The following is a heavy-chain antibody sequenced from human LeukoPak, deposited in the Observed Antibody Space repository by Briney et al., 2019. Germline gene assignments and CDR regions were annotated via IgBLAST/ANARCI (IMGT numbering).Heavy chain of an antibody. Sequence: PAETLSLTCTVSGVSISSFCWSWIRQPATKGLEWIGRVCNSGNTKYNPSLRSRVIMSIDTSKNQLSLDLSSVTAADTAVYHCARGEAVPAAMGDLFDYWGQGTLVTVSS. CDR2: VCNSGNT. V-gene: IGHV4-4*07. CDR3: ARGEAVPAAMGDLFDY. J-gene: IGHJ4*02. D-gene: IGHD2-2*01. CDR1: GVSISSFC.